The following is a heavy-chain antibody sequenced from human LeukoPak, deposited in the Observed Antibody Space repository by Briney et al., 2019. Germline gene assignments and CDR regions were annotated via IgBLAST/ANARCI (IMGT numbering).Heavy chain of an antibody. CDR1: GFTFSRYA. CDR2: ISSNGGST. Sequence: GGSLRLSCSASGFTFSRYAMHWVRQAPGKGLEYVSAISSNGGSTYYADSVKGRFTISRDNYKNTMYLQMSSLRAEDTAVYYCVKANSSSWCADKNFDYWGQGTLVTVSS. D-gene: IGHD6-13*01. CDR3: VKANSSSWCADKNFDY. V-gene: IGHV3-64D*09. J-gene: IGHJ4*02.